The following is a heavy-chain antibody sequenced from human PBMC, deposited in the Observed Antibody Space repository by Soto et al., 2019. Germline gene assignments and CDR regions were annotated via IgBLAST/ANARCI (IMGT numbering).Heavy chain of an antibody. V-gene: IGHV3-74*01. Sequence: GGSLRLSCAASGFTFSSYWMHWVRQAPGKGLVWVSRINTDVTSTSYSDSVKGRFTISRDDSKSIAYLQMNSLKTEDTAVYYCTRDILPLDYWGQGTLVNVSS. J-gene: IGHJ4*02. CDR2: INTDVTST. D-gene: IGHD3-9*01. CDR3: TRDILPLDY. CDR1: GFTFSSYW.